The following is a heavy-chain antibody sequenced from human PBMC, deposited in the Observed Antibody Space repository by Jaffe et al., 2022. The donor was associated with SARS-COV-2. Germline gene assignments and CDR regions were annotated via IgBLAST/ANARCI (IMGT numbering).Heavy chain of an antibody. V-gene: IGHV3-30*18. CDR3: AKDLLGSGWQRGYFQH. CDR2: ISYDGSNK. D-gene: IGHD6-19*01. CDR1: GFTFSSYG. J-gene: IGHJ1*01. Sequence: QVQLVESGGGVVQPGRSLRLSCAASGFTFSSYGMHWVRQAPGKGLEWVAVISYDGSNKYYADSVKGRFTISRDNSKNTLYLQMNSLRAEDTAVYYCAKDLLGSGWQRGYFQHWGQGTLVTVSS.